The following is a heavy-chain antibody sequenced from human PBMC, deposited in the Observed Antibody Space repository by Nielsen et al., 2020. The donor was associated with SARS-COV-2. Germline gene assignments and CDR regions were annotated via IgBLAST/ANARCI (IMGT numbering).Heavy chain of an antibody. CDR2: IYYSGST. J-gene: IGHJ6*03. CDR3: ARSISTRGYYMDV. CDR1: GGSISSSSYY. D-gene: IGHD1-14*01. V-gene: IGHV4-61*05. Sequence: SETLSLTCTVSGGSISSSSYYWSWIRQPPGKGLEWIGYIYYSGSTNYNPSLKSRVTISVDTSKNQFSLKLSSVTAADTAVYYCARSISTRGYYMDVWGKGTTVTVSS.